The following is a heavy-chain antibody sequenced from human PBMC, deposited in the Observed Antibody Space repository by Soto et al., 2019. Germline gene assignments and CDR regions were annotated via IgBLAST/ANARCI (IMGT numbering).Heavy chain of an antibody. J-gene: IGHJ3*02. CDR3: ARGGYGSGSDGAFDI. CDR1: GYTFTGYY. Sequence: ASVKVSCKASGYTFTGYYMHWVRQAPGQGLEWMGWINPNSGGTNYAQKFQGWVTMTRDTSISTAYMELSRLRSDDTAVYYCARGGYGSGSDGAFDIWGQGTMVTVS. V-gene: IGHV1-2*04. D-gene: IGHD3-10*01. CDR2: INPNSGGT.